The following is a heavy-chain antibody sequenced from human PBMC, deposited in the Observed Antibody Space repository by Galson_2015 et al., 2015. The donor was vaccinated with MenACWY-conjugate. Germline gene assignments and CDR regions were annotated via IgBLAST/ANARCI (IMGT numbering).Heavy chain of an antibody. Sequence: ETLSLTCTVSGGSISSSSYYWGWIRQPPGKGLERIGSIYYSGSTYYNPSLKSRVTISVDRSKNQFSLKLSSVTAADTAVYNCASLPRDPYGMDALGQGTTVTVSS. CDR1: GGSISSSSYY. J-gene: IGHJ6*02. V-gene: IGHV4-39*07. CDR2: IYYSGST. CDR3: ASLPRDPYGMDA.